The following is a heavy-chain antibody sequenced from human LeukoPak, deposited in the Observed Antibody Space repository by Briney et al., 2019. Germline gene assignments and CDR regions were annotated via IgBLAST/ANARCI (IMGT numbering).Heavy chain of an antibody. CDR1: GYSFTSYW. J-gene: IGHJ3*02. CDR3: ARGGVGPDGYNDAFDI. CDR2: IYPGDSDT. D-gene: IGHD5-24*01. V-gene: IGHV5-51*01. Sequence: GESLKISCKGSGYSFTSYWIAWVRQMPGKGLEWMGVIYPGDSDTRYSPSFQGQVTISADKSISTAYLQWSSLKASDTAMYYCARGGVGPDGYNDAFDIWGQGTMVTVSS.